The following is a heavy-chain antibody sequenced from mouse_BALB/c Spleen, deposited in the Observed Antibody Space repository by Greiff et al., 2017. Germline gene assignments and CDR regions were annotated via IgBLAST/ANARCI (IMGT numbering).Heavy chain of an antibody. CDR1: GYTFTDYA. Sequence: QVHVKQSGAELVRPGVSVKISCTGSGYTFTDYAMHWVKQSHAKSLEWIGVISTYYGDASYTQKFKGKATMTVDKSSSTAYMELARLTSEDSAIYYCARGLTTVVAEAYWGQGTLVTVSA. CDR2: ISTYYGDA. D-gene: IGHD1-1*01. J-gene: IGHJ3*01. V-gene: IGHV1S137*01. CDR3: ARGLTTVVAEAY.